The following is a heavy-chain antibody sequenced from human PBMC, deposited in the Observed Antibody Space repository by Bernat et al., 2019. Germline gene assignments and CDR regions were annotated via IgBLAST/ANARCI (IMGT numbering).Heavy chain of an antibody. CDR2: IKSKTDGGTT. CDR3: TPSIVATIGSDY. Sequence: EVQLVESGGGLVKPGGSLRLSCAASGFTFSNAWMSWVRQAPGKGLEWVGRIKSKTDGGTTDYAAPVKGRFTISRDDSKNTLYLQMNSLKTEDTAVYYCTPSIVATIGSDYWGQGTLVTVSS. V-gene: IGHV3-15*01. J-gene: IGHJ4*02. D-gene: IGHD5-12*01. CDR1: GFTFSNAW.